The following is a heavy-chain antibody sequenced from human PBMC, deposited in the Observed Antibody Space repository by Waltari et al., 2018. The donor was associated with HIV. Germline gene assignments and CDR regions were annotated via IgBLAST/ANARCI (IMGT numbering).Heavy chain of an antibody. CDR2: IYPSDSDI. D-gene: IGHD3-22*01. CDR3: AIFSFDSSDYFSAY. CDR1: GYSFTSYW. J-gene: IGHJ4*02. V-gene: IGHV5-51*01. Sequence: EVMLVQSGADVKKPGESLKISCKGSGYSFTSYWIGWVRQMPEKGLEWMGIIYPSDSDIKYNPSFQGQVTISADKSISTAYLQWSSLKASDTAIYYCAIFSFDSSDYFSAYWGQGTLVTVSS.